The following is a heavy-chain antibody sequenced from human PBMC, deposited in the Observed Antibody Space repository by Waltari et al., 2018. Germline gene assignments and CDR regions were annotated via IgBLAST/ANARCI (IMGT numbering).Heavy chain of an antibody. CDR3: ARSAYGLSGYDGAYYFDY. Sequence: QVQLQESGPGLVKPSETLSLTCAVSGYSISSGYYWGWIRQPPGKGLEWIGSIYHSGSTYYNPSLKSRVTISVDTSKNQFSLKLSSVTAADTAVFYCARSAYGLSGYDGAYYFDYWGQGTLVTVSS. V-gene: IGHV4-38-2*01. CDR1: GYSISSGYY. D-gene: IGHD5-12*01. J-gene: IGHJ4*02. CDR2: IYHSGST.